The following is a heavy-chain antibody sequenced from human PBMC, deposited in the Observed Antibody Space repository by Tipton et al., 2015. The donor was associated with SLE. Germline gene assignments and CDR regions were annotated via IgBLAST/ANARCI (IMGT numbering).Heavy chain of an antibody. CDR3: ARSAGYGSSWAHFDY. V-gene: IGHV4-59*11. Sequence: TLSLTCTVSRGPINSHYWSWIRQPPGKGLAWIGYIYYSGSTNYNPSLKSRVTISVDTSKNQFSLKLSSLTAADTAVYYCARSAGYGSSWAHFDYWGQGTLVTVSS. CDR1: RGPINSHY. CDR2: IYYSGST. D-gene: IGHD6-13*01. J-gene: IGHJ4*02.